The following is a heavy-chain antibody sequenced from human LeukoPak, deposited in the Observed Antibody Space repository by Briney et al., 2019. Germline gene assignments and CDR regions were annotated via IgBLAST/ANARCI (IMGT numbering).Heavy chain of an antibody. Sequence: GRSLRLSCAASRFTFSIYATSWVRQAPGKGLEWVSGMCGRGGRTYYADSVKGRFTISRDNSKNTLYLQMNSLGAEDTGVYYCAKDTVYEFWSGYTDYWGQGTLVTVSS. D-gene: IGHD3-3*01. CDR2: MCGRGGRT. CDR3: AKDTVYEFWSGYTDY. CDR1: RFTFSIYA. J-gene: IGHJ4*02. V-gene: IGHV3-23*01.